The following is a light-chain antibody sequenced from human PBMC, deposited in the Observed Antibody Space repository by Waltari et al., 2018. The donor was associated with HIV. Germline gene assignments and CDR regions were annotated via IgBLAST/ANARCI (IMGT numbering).Light chain of an antibody. CDR3: MQYSHWPLT. CDR2: NVS. J-gene: IGKJ4*01. V-gene: IGKV2-30*02. Sequence: EVVMTQSPRSLPVTLGRPASVSCRSSQSLAHSDGNTYLTWYQQRPGQAPRRLLYNVSNLDSGVPDRFSGSGSGTHYTLNISRVEPEDFAVYYCMQYSHWPLTFGGGTKVESK. CDR1: QSLAHSDGNTY.